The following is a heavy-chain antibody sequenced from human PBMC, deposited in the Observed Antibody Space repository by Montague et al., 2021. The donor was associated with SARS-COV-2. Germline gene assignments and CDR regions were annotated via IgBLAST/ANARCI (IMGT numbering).Heavy chain of an antibody. CDR1: GFTFRSYW. CDR2: INSDGSST. CDR3: ARSIGDFWSGYEDYYSAMGV. V-gene: IGHV3-74*01. J-gene: IGHJ6*02. D-gene: IGHD3-3*01. Sequence: SLRLSCAASGFTFRSYWMHWVHQAPGKGLVWVSRINSDGSSTGYADSVKGRFTISRDNAKDTLYLQMNSLRAEDTAVYYCARSIGDFWSGYEDYYSAMGVWGQGTTVTVSS.